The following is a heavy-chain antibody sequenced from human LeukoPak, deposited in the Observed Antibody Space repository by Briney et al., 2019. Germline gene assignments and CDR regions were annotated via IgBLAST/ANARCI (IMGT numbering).Heavy chain of an antibody. V-gene: IGHV1-2*02. J-gene: IGHJ4*02. CDR1: GYTFTSYG. CDR2: INPNSGGT. CDR3: ARGSRSSWYEGSFDY. Sequence: ASVKVSCKASGYTFTSYGISWVRQAPGQGLEWMGWINPNSGGTNYAQKFQGRVTMTRGTSISTAYMELRRLRSDDTAVYYCARGSRSSWYEGSFDYCGQGTLVTVSS. D-gene: IGHD6-13*01.